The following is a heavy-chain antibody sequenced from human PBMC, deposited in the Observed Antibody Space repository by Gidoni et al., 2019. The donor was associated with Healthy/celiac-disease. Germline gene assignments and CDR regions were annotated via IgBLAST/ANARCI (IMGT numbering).Heavy chain of an antibody. J-gene: IGHJ6*02. Sequence: QVQLQESGPGLVKPSETLSLTCTVSGGSISSYYWSWIRQPPGKGLEWIGYIYYSGSTNYNPSLKSRVTISVDTSKNQFSLKLSSVTAADTAVYYCARDRVQLWSDNYYYYGMDVWGQGTTVTVSS. CDR1: GGSISSYY. D-gene: IGHD5-18*01. CDR2: IYYSGST. V-gene: IGHV4-59*01. CDR3: ARDRVQLWSDNYYYYGMDV.